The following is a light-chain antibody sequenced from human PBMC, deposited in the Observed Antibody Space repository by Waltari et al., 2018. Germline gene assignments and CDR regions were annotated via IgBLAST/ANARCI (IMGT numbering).Light chain of an antibody. CDR3: SSYSTSLTPYV. V-gene: IGLV2-14*03. Sequence: QSALPQPPSVSRAAGQSTTYSCTRTDSDAGGYNHVTWYQQHPANAPKLMIYDVSSRPSGVSNRFFGSKSGNTASLTISGLQAEDEAVYFCSSYSTSLTPYVFGPGTKVTVL. CDR1: DSDAGGYNH. J-gene: IGLJ1*01. CDR2: DVS.